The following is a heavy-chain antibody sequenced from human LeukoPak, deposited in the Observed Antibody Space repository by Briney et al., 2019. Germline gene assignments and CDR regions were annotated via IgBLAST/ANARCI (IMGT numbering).Heavy chain of an antibody. D-gene: IGHD2-15*01. CDR3: ARVPYCSGGSCLLRGYYFDY. J-gene: IGHJ4*02. CDR1: GGTFSSYA. V-gene: IGHV1-69*01. Sequence: ASVKVSCKASGGTFSSYAIGWVRQAPGQGLEWMGGIIPIFGTANYAQKFQGRVTITADESTSTAYMELSSLRSEDTAVYYCARVPYCSGGSCLLRGYYFDYWGQGTLVTVSS. CDR2: IIPIFGTA.